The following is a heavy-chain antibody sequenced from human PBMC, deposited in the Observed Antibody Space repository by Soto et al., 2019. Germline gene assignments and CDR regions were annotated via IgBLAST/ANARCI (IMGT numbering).Heavy chain of an antibody. Sequence: PGWALRLSCEDSGLTFSSYAIHWVRQARCKGLEWVAVISYDGSNKYYADSVKGRFTISRDNSKNTLYLQMNSLRAEDTAVYYCARGYSTYYYYYYGMDVWGQGTTVTVSS. CDR1: GLTFSSYA. CDR3: ARGYSTYYYYYYGMDV. J-gene: IGHJ6*02. D-gene: IGHD4-4*01. V-gene: IGHV3-30-3*01. CDR2: ISYDGSNK.